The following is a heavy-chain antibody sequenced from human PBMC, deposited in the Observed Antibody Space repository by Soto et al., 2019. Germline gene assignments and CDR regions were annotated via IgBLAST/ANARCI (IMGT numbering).Heavy chain of an antibody. D-gene: IGHD3-10*01. CDR2: IYYSGST. Sequence: SETLSLTCTVSGGSISSSSYYWGWIRQPPGKGLERIGSIYYSGSTYYNPSLKSRVTISVDTSKNQFSLKLSSVTAADTAVYYCARALWFNFFWFDPWGQGTLVTVSS. CDR1: GGSISSSSYY. CDR3: ARALWFNFFWFDP. V-gene: IGHV4-39*01. J-gene: IGHJ5*02.